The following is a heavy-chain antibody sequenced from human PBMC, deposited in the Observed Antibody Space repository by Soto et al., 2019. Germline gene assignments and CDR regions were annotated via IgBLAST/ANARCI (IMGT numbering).Heavy chain of an antibody. CDR2: MNPGSGDT. V-gene: IGHV1-8*02. D-gene: IGHD3-10*01. CDR3: ATMATFGSLNWFDP. J-gene: IGHJ5*02. Sequence: ASVKVSCKASGGTFSSYAISWVRQAPGQGLEWMGGMNPGSGDTGYAQKFQGRVTMARDISIATAYMELSSLRSDDTAIYYCATMATFGSLNWFDPWGQGTLVTVSS. CDR1: GGTFSSYA.